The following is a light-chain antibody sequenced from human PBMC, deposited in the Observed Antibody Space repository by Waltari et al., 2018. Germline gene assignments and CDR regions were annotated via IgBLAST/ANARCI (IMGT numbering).Light chain of an antibody. CDR1: SSDVGGYNY. CDR3: SSYTSSSIWV. CDR2: DVS. Sequence: QSALTQPASVSGSPGQSITISCTGTSSDVGGYNYVSWYQQHPGKAPKLMIYDVSNRPPGVSNRFPGSKSGNTASLTISGLQAEDEADYYCSSYTSSSIWVFGGGTKLTVL. V-gene: IGLV2-14*03. J-gene: IGLJ3*02.